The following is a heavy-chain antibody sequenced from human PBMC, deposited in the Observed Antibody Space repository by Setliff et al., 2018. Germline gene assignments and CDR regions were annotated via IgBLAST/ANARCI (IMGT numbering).Heavy chain of an antibody. CDR1: GYTFTTYA. CDR2: INTNTGNP. V-gene: IGHV7-4-1*02. J-gene: IGHJ6*03. D-gene: IGHD3-10*01. Sequence: VGSVKVSCKASGYTFTTYAISWMRQAPGQGLEYMGWINTNTGNPSYAQGFTGRFVFSLDTSVSTAYLQISSLKAEDTAVYYCARASRFGTIRYRGDYYMDVWGKGTTVTVSS. CDR3: ARASRFGTIRYRGDYYMDV.